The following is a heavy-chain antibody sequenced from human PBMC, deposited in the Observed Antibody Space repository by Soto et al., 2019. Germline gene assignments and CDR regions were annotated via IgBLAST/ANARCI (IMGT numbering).Heavy chain of an antibody. D-gene: IGHD3-10*01. CDR2: ISYDGSKK. CDR3: AKGGRMVRGDYFDY. Sequence: QVQLVESGGGVVQPGRSLRLSCAASGFTFSSYGMHWVRQAPGKGLEWVAVISYDGSKKYYADSVKGRFTISRDNSKNTLYLPMNSLRAEDTAVYYCAKGGRMVRGDYFDYWGQGTLVTVS. J-gene: IGHJ4*02. V-gene: IGHV3-30*18. CDR1: GFTFSSYG.